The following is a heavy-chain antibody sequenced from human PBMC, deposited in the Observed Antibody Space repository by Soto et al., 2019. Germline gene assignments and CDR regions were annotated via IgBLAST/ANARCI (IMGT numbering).Heavy chain of an antibody. CDR3: TRDGRGHIGSAAAPPPEYYYYYGMDV. V-gene: IGHV3-49*03. CDR2: IRSKAYGGTT. D-gene: IGHD2-21*01. CDR1: GFTFGDYA. J-gene: IGHJ6*02. Sequence: GGSLRLSCTASGFTFGDYAMSWFRQAPGKGLEWVGFIRSKAYGGTTEYAASVKGRFTISRDDSKSIAYLQMNSLKTEDTAVYYCTRDGRGHIGSAAAPPPEYYYYYGMDVWGQGTTVTVSS.